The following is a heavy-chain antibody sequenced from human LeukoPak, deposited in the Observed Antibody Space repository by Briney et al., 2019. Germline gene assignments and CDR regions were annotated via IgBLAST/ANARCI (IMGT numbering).Heavy chain of an antibody. D-gene: IGHD3-3*01. CDR1: GFTFSSYA. CDR3: AKLDYSPDYDFWSGYSDY. J-gene: IGHJ4*02. CDR2: ISGSGGST. Sequence: GGSLRLSCAASGFTFSSYAMSWVRQAPGKGLEWVSAISGSGGSTYYADSVKGRFTISRDNSKNTLYLQMNSLRAEDTAVYYCAKLDYSPDYDFWSGYSDYWGQGTLVTVSS. V-gene: IGHV3-23*01.